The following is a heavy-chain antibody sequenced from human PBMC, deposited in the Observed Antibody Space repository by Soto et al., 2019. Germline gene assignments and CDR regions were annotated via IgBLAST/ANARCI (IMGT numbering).Heavy chain of an antibody. J-gene: IGHJ4*02. Sequence: ASVKVSCKVSGYTLTELSMHWVRQAPGKGLEWMGGFDPEDGETIYAQKFQGRVTMTEDTSTDTAYMELSSLRSEDTAVYYCATSRRHLRTYAYWGQGTLVTVSS. CDR3: ATSRRHLRTYAY. CDR2: FDPEDGET. D-gene: IGHD2-2*01. V-gene: IGHV1-24*01. CDR1: GYTLTELS.